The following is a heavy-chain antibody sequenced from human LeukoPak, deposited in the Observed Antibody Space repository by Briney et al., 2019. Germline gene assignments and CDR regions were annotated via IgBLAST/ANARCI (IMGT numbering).Heavy chain of an antibody. V-gene: IGHV3-30-3*01. CDR3: ARGDGYSGYCFDY. CDR2: ISYDGSNK. J-gene: IGHJ4*02. D-gene: IGHD5-12*01. Sequence: PGGSLRLSCAAPGFTFSSYAMHWVRQAPGKGLEWVAVISYDGSNKYYADSVKGRFTISRDNSKNTLYLQMNSLRAEDTAVYYCARGDGYSGYCFDYWGQGTLVTVSS. CDR1: GFTFSSYA.